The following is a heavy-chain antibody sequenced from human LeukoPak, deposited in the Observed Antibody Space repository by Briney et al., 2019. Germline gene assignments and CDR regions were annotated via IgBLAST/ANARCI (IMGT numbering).Heavy chain of an antibody. CDR2: INPNSDGT. J-gene: IGHJ5*02. CDR1: GYTFTGYY. D-gene: IGHD3-10*01. V-gene: IGHV1-2*04. Sequence: ASVKVSCKASGYTFTGYYMHWVRQAPGQGLEWMGWINPNSDGTNYAQKFQGWVTMTRDTSISTAYMELSRLRSDDTAVYYCARGYYGSGSYYNVGWFDPWGQGTLVTVSS. CDR3: ARGYYGSGSYYNVGWFDP.